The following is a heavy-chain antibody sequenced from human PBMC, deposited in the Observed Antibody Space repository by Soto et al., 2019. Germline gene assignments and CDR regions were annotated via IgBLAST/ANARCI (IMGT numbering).Heavy chain of an antibody. CDR1: GFTFSSYG. CDR3: ARGGGGGSYRHLDY. CDR2: ISYDGSNK. D-gene: IGHD3-16*02. J-gene: IGHJ4*02. V-gene: IGHV3-30*03. Sequence: GGSLRLSCAASGFTFSSYGMHWVRQAPGKGLEWVAVISYDGSNKYYADSVKGRFTISRDNSKNTLYLQMNSLRAEDTAVYYCARGGGGGSYRHLDYWGQGTLVTVSS.